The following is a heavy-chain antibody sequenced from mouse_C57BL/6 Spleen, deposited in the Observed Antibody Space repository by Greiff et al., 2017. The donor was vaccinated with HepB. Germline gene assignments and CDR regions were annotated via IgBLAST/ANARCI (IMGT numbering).Heavy chain of an antibody. Sequence: VQLQQSGSELRSPGSSVKLSCKDFDSEVFPIAYMSWVRQKPGHGFEWIGGILPSIGRTIYGEKFEDKATLDADTLSNTAYLELNSLTSEDSAIYYCAREGYADWYFDVWGTGTTVTVSS. CDR3: AREGYADWYFDV. CDR2: ILPSIGRT. CDR1: DSEVFPIAY. D-gene: IGHD2-2*01. J-gene: IGHJ1*03. V-gene: IGHV15-2*01.